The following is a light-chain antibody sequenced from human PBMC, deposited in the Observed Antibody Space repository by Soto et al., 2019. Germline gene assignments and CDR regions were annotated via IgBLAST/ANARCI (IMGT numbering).Light chain of an antibody. CDR3: EQYGSSPLT. CDR1: QSVSSSS. CDR2: GAS. J-gene: IGKJ1*01. Sequence: DIVLTQSPGTLSLSPGERATLSCRASQSVSSSSLAWYQQKPGQAPRLLIYGASSRATGIPDRFSGSGSGTDFPLTINRLEPEDFAVYYCEQYGSSPLTFGKGPKVEIK. V-gene: IGKV3-20*01.